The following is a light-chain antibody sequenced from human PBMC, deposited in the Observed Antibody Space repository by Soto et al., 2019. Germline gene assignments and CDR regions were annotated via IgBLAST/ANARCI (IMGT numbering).Light chain of an antibody. Sequence: DIVRPQYPATLSESPGERATLXCSSSQSVSSNLAWYQQKPGQAPRLLVYGASTRATGIPARFSGSGSGTQFTLTVSSLHSEDFGIYYCQQYTDWPKTVGQGTKVDIK. J-gene: IGKJ1*01. CDR2: GAS. CDR1: QSVSSN. CDR3: QQYTDWPKT. V-gene: IGKV3-15*01.